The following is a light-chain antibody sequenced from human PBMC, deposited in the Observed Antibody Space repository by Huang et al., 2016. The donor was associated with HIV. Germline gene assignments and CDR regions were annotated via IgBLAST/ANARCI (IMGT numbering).Light chain of an antibody. CDR1: QSVNNK. CDR3: QQYNNWPPWT. CDR2: EAS. V-gene: IGKV3-15*01. J-gene: IGKJ1*01. Sequence: EVVMTQSPVTLSVSPGERATLSCRASQSVNNKLAWFQQKPGQAPRLLIHEASIRATGSPDRFSGSGSGTEFTLTISSLQSEDFAVYYCQQYNNWPPWTFGQGTKVEIK.